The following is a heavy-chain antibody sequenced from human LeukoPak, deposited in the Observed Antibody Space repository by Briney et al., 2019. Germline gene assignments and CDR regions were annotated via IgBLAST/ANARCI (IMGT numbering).Heavy chain of an antibody. Sequence: GGSLRLSCAASGFTVSSNYMSWVRQAPGKRLEWVSAISGSGGSTYYADSVKGRFTISRNNSKNTLYLQMNSLRAEDTAVYYCAKDRAVVTPDAFDIWGQGTMVTVSS. CDR1: GFTVSSNY. V-gene: IGHV3-23*01. CDR2: ISGSGGST. CDR3: AKDRAVVTPDAFDI. D-gene: IGHD4-23*01. J-gene: IGHJ3*02.